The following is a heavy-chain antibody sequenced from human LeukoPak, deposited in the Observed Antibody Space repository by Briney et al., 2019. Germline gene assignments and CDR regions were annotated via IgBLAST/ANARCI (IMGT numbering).Heavy chain of an antibody. J-gene: IGHJ5*02. CDR3: ARGLRFLEWFYSVNWFDP. CDR2: INHSGST. D-gene: IGHD3-3*01. CDR1: VGSFSGYY. Sequence: TSETLSLTCAVYVGSFSGYYWSWIRQPPGKGGEWIGEINHSGSTNYNPSLKSRVTISVDTSKNQFSLKLSSVTAADTAVYYCARGLRFLEWFYSVNWFDPWGQGTLVTVSS. V-gene: IGHV4-34*01.